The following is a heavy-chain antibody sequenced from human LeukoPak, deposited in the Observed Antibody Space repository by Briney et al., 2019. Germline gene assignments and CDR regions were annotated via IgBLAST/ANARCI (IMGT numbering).Heavy chain of an antibody. Sequence: ASVKVSCKASGYTFITYGITWVRQAPGQGLEWMGWISGYNAKTNYAQNLQGRVTLTTDTSTSTAYMELTSLRSDDTAVYYCARDLSRSTGGRYYPNYFDYWGQGTLVTVSS. J-gene: IGHJ4*02. V-gene: IGHV1-18*01. CDR1: GYTFITYG. CDR2: ISGYNAKT. D-gene: IGHD2-8*02. CDR3: ARDLSRSTGGRYYPNYFDY.